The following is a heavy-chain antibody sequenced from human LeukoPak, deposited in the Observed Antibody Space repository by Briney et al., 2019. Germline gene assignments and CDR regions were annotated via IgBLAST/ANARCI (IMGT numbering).Heavy chain of an antibody. J-gene: IGHJ4*02. CDR3: ARGGAGTILDGVGY. CDR2: ISSSSSYI. CDR1: GFTFSSYS. V-gene: IGHV3-21*01. D-gene: IGHD1-1*01. Sequence: PGGSLRLSCAASGFTFSSYSMNWVRQAPGKGLEWVSSISSSSSYIYYADSVKGRFTISRDNAKNSLYLQMNSLRAEDTAVYYRARGGAGTILDGVGYWGQGTLVTVSS.